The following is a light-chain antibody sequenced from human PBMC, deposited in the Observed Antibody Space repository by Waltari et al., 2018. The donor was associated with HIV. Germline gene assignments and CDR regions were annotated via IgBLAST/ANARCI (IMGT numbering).Light chain of an antibody. Sequence: SSELTQDPAVSVALGQTVRITCQGDSLRSYYASWYQQKPGQAPILVIYGENSRPSGIPDRFSGSSSGNTASLTITGAQVEDEADYYCNSRDTSGKHHWVFGGGTKLNVL. V-gene: IGLV3-19*01. J-gene: IGLJ3*02. CDR3: NSRDTSGKHHWV. CDR1: SLRSYY. CDR2: GEN.